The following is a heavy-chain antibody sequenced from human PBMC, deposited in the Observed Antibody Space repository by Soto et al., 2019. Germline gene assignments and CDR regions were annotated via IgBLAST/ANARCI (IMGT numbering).Heavy chain of an antibody. Sequence: QVQLVQSGAEVKKPGASVKVSCKASGYTFASYYMHWVRQAPGQGLESMGIINPSGGSTSYAQKFQGRVTMTRDTSTSTVYMELSSLRSEDTAVYYCASGYYDSSGYISAFDIWGQGTMVTVSS. CDR1: GYTFASYY. CDR2: INPSGGST. V-gene: IGHV1-46*03. J-gene: IGHJ3*02. CDR3: ASGYYDSSGYISAFDI. D-gene: IGHD3-22*01.